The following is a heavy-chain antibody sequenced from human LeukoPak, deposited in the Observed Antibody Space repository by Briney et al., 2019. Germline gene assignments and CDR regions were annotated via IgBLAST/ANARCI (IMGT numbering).Heavy chain of an antibody. J-gene: IGHJ4*02. D-gene: IGHD3-16*01. CDR3: ARDAGGFDY. V-gene: IGHV4-59*01. CDR2: IYYSGST. Sequence: SETLSLTCTVSGGSISSYYWSWIRQPPGKGLEWIGYIYYSGSTNYNPSLKSRVTISVDTSKNQFSLKLSSVTAADTAVYYCARDAGGFDYWGQGTLVTDSS. CDR1: GGSISSYY.